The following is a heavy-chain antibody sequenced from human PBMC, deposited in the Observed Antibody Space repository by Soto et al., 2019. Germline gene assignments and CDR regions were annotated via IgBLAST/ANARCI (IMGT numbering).Heavy chain of an antibody. CDR2: IDDSGFYT. Sequence: PGGSLRLSCAASGFTFSTYAMSWVRQAPGKGLEWVSAIDDSGFYTYYADSVKGRCTVSRDNSKNTLYLQMNSLRGEDKAVYYCAKGYCSATACSQWRKNWFDPWGLGTLVTVSS. CDR1: GFTFSTYA. CDR3: AKGYCSATACSQWRKNWFDP. J-gene: IGHJ5*02. V-gene: IGHV3-23*01. D-gene: IGHD2-15*01.